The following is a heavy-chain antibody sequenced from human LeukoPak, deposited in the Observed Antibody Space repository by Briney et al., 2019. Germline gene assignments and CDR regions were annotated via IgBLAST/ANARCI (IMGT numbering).Heavy chain of an antibody. Sequence: PSETLSLTCTVSGGSISSYYWSCVRQPPGKELEWVSYIYYSGNTKYNPDLNSRVHISVDTSKSQSSMKLRSVTAADPAIYYCARSQYYDRDGYQFDYWGKGTLVTVSS. CDR1: GGSISSYY. D-gene: IGHD3-22*01. CDR2: IYYSGNT. J-gene: IGHJ4*02. CDR3: ARSQYYDRDGYQFDY. V-gene: IGHV4-59*08.